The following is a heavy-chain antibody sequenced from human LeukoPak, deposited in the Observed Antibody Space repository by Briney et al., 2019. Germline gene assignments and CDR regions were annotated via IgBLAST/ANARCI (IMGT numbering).Heavy chain of an antibody. CDR1: GYTFTIYD. J-gene: IGHJ5*02. V-gene: IGHV1-8*01. D-gene: IGHD3-22*01. Sequence: ASVKVSCKASGYTFTIYDINWVRQATGQGLEWMGWMNPNSGNTGYAQKFQGRVTMTRNSSISTAYMELSSLSSEDTAVYYCARGLGGYTNWFDPWGQGTGVIVSS. CDR2: MNPNSGNT. CDR3: ARGLGGYTNWFDP.